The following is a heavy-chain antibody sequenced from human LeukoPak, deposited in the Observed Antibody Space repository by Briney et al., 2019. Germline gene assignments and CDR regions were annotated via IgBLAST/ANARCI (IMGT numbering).Heavy chain of an antibody. V-gene: IGHV3-23*01. D-gene: IGHD2-8*01. CDR1: GFTFSSYT. J-gene: IGHJ4*02. CDR3: AKDSLGYCTNGFDY. CDR2: ISGSGGST. Sequence: GGSLRLSCAASGFTFSSYTMSWVRQAPGKGLEWVSAISGSGGSTYYADSVKGRFTISRDNSKNTLYLQMNSLRAEDTAVYYCAKDSLGYCTNGFDYWGQGTLVTVSS.